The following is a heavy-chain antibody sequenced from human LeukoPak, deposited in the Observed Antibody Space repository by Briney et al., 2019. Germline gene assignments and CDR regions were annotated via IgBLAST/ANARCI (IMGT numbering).Heavy chain of an antibody. V-gene: IGHV1-69*05. J-gene: IGHJ6*03. Sequence: GASVKVSCKASGGTFSSYAISWVRQAPGQGLEWMGGIIPIFGTANYAQKFQGRVTITRNTSISTAYMELSSLRSEDTAVYYCARGLTHAPWIQLWLPGYYYYMDVWGKGTTVTVSS. D-gene: IGHD5-18*01. CDR3: ARGLTHAPWIQLWLPGYYYYMDV. CDR1: GGTFSSYA. CDR2: IIPIFGTA.